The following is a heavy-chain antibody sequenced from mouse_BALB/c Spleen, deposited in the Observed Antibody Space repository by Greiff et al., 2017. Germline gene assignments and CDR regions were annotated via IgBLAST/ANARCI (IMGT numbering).Heavy chain of an antibody. J-gene: IGHJ2*01. CDR1: GFTFSDYY. V-gene: IGHV5-4*02. CDR3: ARAAYDGFDY. D-gene: IGHD2-10*02. Sequence: EVKLMESGGGLVKPGGSLKLSCAASGFTFSDYYMYWVRQTPEKRLEWVATISDGGSYTYYPDSVKGRFTISRDNAKNNLYLQMSSLKSEDTAMYCGARAAYDGFDYWGQGTTLTVSS. CDR2: ISDGGSYT.